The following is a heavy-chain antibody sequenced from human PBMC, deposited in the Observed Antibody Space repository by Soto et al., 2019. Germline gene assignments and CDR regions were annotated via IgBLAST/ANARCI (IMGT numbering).Heavy chain of an antibody. V-gene: IGHV3-30*14. CDR3: SQCYKGFDP. J-gene: IGHJ5*02. Sequence: QVQLVESGGGVVQPGRSLRPSGAASGFTFSGYNMHWVRQAPGVGPERLAVIGRDGNEKCNTDSVKGRFTISRDNSRTPLCFQMISLRPLPGVLALLSQCYKGFDPWGQGIQVTVSS. CDR1: GFTFSGYN. D-gene: IGHD3-3*02. CDR2: IGRDGNEK.